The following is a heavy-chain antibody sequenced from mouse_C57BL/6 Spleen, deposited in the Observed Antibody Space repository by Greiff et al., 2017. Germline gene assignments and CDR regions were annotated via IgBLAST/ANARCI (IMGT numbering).Heavy chain of an antibody. CDR3: ADSTVVAPGAMDY. CDR2: IYPGDGDT. D-gene: IGHD1-1*01. Sequence: QVQLQQSGPELVKPGASVKISCKASGYAFSSSWMNWVQQRPGKGLEWIGRIYPGDGDTNYNGKFKGKATLTADKSSSTAYMQLSSLTSEDSAVYFCADSTVVAPGAMDYWGQGTSVTVSS. CDR1: GYAFSSSW. J-gene: IGHJ4*01. V-gene: IGHV1-82*01.